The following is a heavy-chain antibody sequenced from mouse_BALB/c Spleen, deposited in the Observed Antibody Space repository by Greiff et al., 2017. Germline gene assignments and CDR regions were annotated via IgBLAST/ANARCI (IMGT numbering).Heavy chain of an antibody. J-gene: IGHJ3*01. V-gene: IGHV1S56*01. CDR2: IYPGNVNT. D-gene: IGHD2-3*01. CDR1: GYTFTSYY. CDR3: ASNYDGYSWFAY. Sequence: VQLQQSGPELVKPGASVRISCKASGYTFTSYYIHWVKQRPGQGLEWIGWIYPGNVNTKYNEKFKGKATLTADKSSSTAYMQLSSLTSEDSAVYFCASNYDGYSWFAYWGQGTLVTVSA.